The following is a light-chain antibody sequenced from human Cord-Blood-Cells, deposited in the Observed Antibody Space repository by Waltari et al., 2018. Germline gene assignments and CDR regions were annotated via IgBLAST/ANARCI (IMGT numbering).Light chain of an antibody. CDR2: KAS. J-gene: IGKJ4*01. V-gene: IGKV1-5*03. Sequence: DIQMTQSPSTLSASVGDRVTITCRASQSISSWLAWYQQKPGKAPKLLIYKASSLESGVPSRFSGSGSGTEFTLTISSLQPDDFATYYCQHYNSYSNTFGGGTKVEIK. CDR1: QSISSW. CDR3: QHYNSYSNT.